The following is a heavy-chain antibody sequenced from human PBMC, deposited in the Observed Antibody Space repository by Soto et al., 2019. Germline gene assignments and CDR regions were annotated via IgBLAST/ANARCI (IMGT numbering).Heavy chain of an antibody. CDR1: GYTFTSYG. CDR2: ISAHNGNT. CDR3: AMVVSIPYYYYAMDV. J-gene: IGHJ6*02. Sequence: QVQLGQSGAEVKKPGASVKVSCKASGYTFTSYGISWVRQAPGEGLQWMGWISAHNGNTNYAQKLQGRVTMTTDTTTNTAYMELQSLRSDDTAVYYCAMVVSIPYYYYAMDVWGQGTTLTVSS. D-gene: IGHD2-21*01. V-gene: IGHV1-18*01.